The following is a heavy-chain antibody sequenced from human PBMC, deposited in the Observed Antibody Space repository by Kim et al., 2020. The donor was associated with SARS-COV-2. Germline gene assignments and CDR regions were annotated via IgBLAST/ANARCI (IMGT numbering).Heavy chain of an antibody. Sequence: GASLKISCKGSGYSFTSYWIGWVRQMPGKGLEWMGIIYPGDSDTRYSQSFQGQVTISADKSIRTAYLQWSSLKASDTAMYYCARLDLRYFDWLFPGDFDYWGQGTLVTVSS. D-gene: IGHD3-9*01. J-gene: IGHJ4*02. V-gene: IGHV5-51*01. CDR3: ARLDLRYFDWLFPGDFDY. CDR1: GYSFTSYW. CDR2: IYPGDSDT.